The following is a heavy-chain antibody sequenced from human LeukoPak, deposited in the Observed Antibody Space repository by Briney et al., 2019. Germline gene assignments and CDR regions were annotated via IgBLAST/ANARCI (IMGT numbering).Heavy chain of an antibody. CDR3: AKVEPYYYDSSNYYPVPYYFDY. V-gene: IGHV3-23*01. Sequence: GGSLRLSCAASGFTFSSYAMSWVHQAPGKGLEWVSAISGSGGSTYYADSVKGRFTISRDNSKNTLYLQMNSLRAEDTAVYYCAKVEPYYYDSSNYYPVPYYFDYWGQGTLVTVSS. J-gene: IGHJ4*02. CDR1: GFTFSSYA. D-gene: IGHD3-22*01. CDR2: ISGSGGST.